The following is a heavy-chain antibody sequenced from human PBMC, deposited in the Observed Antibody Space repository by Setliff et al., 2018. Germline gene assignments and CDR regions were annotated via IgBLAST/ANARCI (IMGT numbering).Heavy chain of an antibody. CDR2: IYTSGST. J-gene: IGHJ4*01. Sequence: SETLSLTCTVSGGSISSGSYYWSWIRQPAGKGLEWIGRIYTSGSTNYNPSLKSRVTMSVDTSRTQFSLRLSSVTAADTAVYYCARYNSDYFFDYWGHGTLVTSPQ. CDR3: ARYNSDYFFDY. D-gene: IGHD1-20*01. V-gene: IGHV4-61*02. CDR1: GGSISSGSYY.